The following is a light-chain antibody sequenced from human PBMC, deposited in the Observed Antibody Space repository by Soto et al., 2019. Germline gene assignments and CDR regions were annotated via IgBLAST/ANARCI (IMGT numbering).Light chain of an antibody. CDR3: SSYTSSSIQ. CDR1: SSDVGGYNY. CDR2: DVS. J-gene: IGLJ2*01. Sequence: SALTQPASVSGSPGQSITISCTGTSSDVGGYNYVSWYQQHPGKAPKLMIYDVSNRPSGVSNRFSGSKSGNTASLTISGLQAEDEADYYCSSYTSSSIQFGGGTKLTVL. V-gene: IGLV2-14*01.